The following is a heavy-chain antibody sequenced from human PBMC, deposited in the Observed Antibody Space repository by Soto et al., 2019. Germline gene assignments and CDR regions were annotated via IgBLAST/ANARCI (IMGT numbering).Heavy chain of an antibody. CDR3: ARDPYYYDSTRRYHYGMDV. Sequence: ASVKVSCKASGYTFTSYGISWVRQAPGQGLEWMGWISAYNGNTNYAQKLQGRVTMTTDTSTSTAYMELRSLRSEDTAVYYCARDPYYYDSTRRYHYGMDVWGQGTTVTVSS. D-gene: IGHD3-22*01. J-gene: IGHJ6*02. CDR1: GYTFTSYG. CDR2: ISAYNGNT. V-gene: IGHV1-18*01.